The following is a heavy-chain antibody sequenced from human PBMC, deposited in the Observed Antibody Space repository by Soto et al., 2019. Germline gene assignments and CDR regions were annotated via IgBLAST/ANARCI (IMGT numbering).Heavy chain of an antibody. V-gene: IGHV3-48*01. Sequence: EVQLVESGGGLVQPGGSLRLSCAASGFTFSNYNMNWVRQAPGKGLEWVSFISSGSRAIYYGDSVRGRFTISRDNAKNALYLQMNSLRAEDTASYYCARELLPGAGGFDLWGRGTLVTVSS. CDR3: ARELLPGAGGFDL. D-gene: IGHD2-8*02. CDR1: GFTFSNYN. J-gene: IGHJ2*01. CDR2: ISSGSRAI.